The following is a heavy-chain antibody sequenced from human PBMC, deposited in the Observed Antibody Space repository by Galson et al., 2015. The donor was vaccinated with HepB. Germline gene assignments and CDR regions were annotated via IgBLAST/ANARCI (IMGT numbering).Heavy chain of an antibody. V-gene: IGHV5-51*01. CDR3: ATSPVAGSLRTYYFDY. J-gene: IGHJ4*02. D-gene: IGHD6-19*01. Sequence: YSPSFQGQVTISADKSINTAFLQWSSLKASDTAIYYCATSPVAGSLRTYYFDYWGQGTLVTVSS.